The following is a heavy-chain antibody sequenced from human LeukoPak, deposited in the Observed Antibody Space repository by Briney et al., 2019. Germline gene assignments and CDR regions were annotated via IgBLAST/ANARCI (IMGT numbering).Heavy chain of an antibody. V-gene: IGHV1-69*01. D-gene: IGHD1-26*01. Sequence: GASVTVSFKASGGTFSSYAISWVRQAPGQGLEWMGGIIPIFGTANYAQKFQGRVTITADESTSTAYMELSSLRSEDTAVYYCASGSYHGPLDYWGQGTLVTVSS. CDR3: ASGSYHGPLDY. CDR2: IIPIFGTA. CDR1: GGTFSSYA. J-gene: IGHJ4*02.